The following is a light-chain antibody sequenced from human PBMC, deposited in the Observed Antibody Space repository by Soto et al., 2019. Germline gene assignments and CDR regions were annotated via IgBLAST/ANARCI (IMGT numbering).Light chain of an antibody. CDR1: QGISNY. Sequence: DIQMTKSPSSLSASVGDRVTITCRASQGISNYLAWYQPKPGKVPKLLIYAASTLQSRVPSRYSRSGSGTGFTLTMRCLQPEDVANYYCQKYNSAPYTCGRATQLDI. CDR3: QKYNSAPYT. CDR2: AAS. V-gene: IGKV1-27*01. J-gene: IGKJ2*01.